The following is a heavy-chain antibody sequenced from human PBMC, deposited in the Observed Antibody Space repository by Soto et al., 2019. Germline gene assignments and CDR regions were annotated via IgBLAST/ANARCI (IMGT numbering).Heavy chain of an antibody. CDR3: AREAV. CDR1: GFTFSGYW. Sequence: EVQLVESGGGLVQPGGSLRLSCAASGFTFSGYWMSWVRQAPVKGLEWVANIKQDGSEQFYVDSVKGRFTISRDNAKNSLYLQINSLRAEDTAVYYCAREAVWGQGTTVTVSS. V-gene: IGHV3-7*05. J-gene: IGHJ6*02. CDR2: IKQDGSEQ.